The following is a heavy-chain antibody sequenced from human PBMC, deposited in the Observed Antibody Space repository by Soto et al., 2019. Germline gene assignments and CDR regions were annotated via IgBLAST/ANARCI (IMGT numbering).Heavy chain of an antibody. D-gene: IGHD5-18*01. Sequence: QVQLQESGPGLVKPSQTLSLTCTVSGGSISSGGYYWSWIRQHPGKGLEWIGYIYYSGSTYYNPSLKSRVTISVDTSKNQFSLKLSSVTAADTAVYYCARDRWDTAMPNYYYYGMDVWGQGTTVTVSS. CDR1: GGSISSGGYY. V-gene: IGHV4-31*03. CDR3: ARDRWDTAMPNYYYYGMDV. CDR2: IYYSGST. J-gene: IGHJ6*02.